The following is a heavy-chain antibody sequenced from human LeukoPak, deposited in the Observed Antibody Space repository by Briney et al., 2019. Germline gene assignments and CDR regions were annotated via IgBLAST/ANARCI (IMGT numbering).Heavy chain of an antibody. Sequence: PSETLSLTCAVYGGSFSGYYWSWIRQPPGKGLEWIGEINHSGSTNYNPSLKSRVTISVDTSKNQFSLKLSSVTAADTAVYYCAIDTWRGYIYGSFDYWCQGTLVNVSS. D-gene: IGHD5-18*01. CDR3: AIDTWRGYIYGSFDY. CDR1: GGSFSGYY. CDR2: INHSGST. V-gene: IGHV4-34*01. J-gene: IGHJ4*02.